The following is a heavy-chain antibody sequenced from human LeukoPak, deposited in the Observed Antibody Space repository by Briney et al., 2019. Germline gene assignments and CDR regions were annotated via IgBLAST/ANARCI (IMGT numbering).Heavy chain of an antibody. CDR3: ARDRGIEEMATITAFDI. CDR2: IIPILGIA. V-gene: IGHV1-69*04. Sequence: GASVKVSCKASGGTFSSYAISWVRQAPGQGLEWMGRIIPILGIANYAQKFQGRVTITADKSTSTAYMELSSLRSEDTAVYYCARDRGIEEMATITAFDIWGQGTMVTVSS. CDR1: GGTFSSYA. J-gene: IGHJ3*02. D-gene: IGHD5-24*01.